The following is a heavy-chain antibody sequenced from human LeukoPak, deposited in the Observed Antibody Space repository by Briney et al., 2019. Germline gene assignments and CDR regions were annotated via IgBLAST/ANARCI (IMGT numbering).Heavy chain of an antibody. Sequence: PSETLSLTCAVSGGSISSGGYSWSWLRQPPGKGLEWIGYIYHSGSTYYNPSLKSRVTISVDRSKNQFSLKLSPVTAADTAVYYCARAYAGTTVTSLVWFDPWGQGTLVTVSS. CDR1: GGSISSGGYS. CDR3: ARAYAGTTVTSLVWFDP. CDR2: IYHSGST. D-gene: IGHD4-17*01. J-gene: IGHJ5*02. V-gene: IGHV4-30-2*01.